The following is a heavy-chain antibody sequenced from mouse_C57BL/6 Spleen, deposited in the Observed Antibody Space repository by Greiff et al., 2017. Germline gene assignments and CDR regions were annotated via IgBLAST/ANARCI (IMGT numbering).Heavy chain of an antibody. CDR2: IYPRSGNT. CDR3: AREEGGYYAYFDY. V-gene: IGHV1-81*01. D-gene: IGHD2-3*01. CDR1: GYTFTSYG. J-gene: IGHJ2*01. Sequence: VQLQQSGAELARPGASVKLSCKASGYTFTSYGISWVKQRPGQGLEWIGEIYPRSGNTYYNEKFKGKATLTADKSSSTAYMELRSLTSEDSAVYFCAREEGGYYAYFDYWGQGTTLTVSS.